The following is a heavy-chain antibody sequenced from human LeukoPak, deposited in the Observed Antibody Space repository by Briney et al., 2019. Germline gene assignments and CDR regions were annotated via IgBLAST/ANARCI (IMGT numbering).Heavy chain of an antibody. V-gene: IGHV1-8*03. Sequence: ASVKVSCKASGYTFTSYDINWVRQATGQGLEWMGWMNPNSGNTGYAQKFQGRVTITRNTSISTAYMELSSLRSEDTAVYYCAAVLSPVGAFDIWGQGTMVTVSS. CDR2: MNPNSGNT. CDR1: GYTFTSYD. CDR3: AAVLSPVGAFDI. J-gene: IGHJ3*02. D-gene: IGHD2/OR15-2a*01.